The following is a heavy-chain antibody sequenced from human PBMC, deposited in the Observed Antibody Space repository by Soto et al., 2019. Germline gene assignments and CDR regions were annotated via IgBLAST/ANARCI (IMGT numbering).Heavy chain of an antibody. J-gene: IGHJ5*01. D-gene: IGHD3-9*01. CDR2: NYWHNQK. CDR3: ARRLIDDTISTPFDA. CDR1: GFSLITNGVA. V-gene: IGHV2-5*01. Sequence: GSGPTLVNPTPTLPLTCTFSGFSLITNGVAVGWIRQPPGKALETLATNYWHNQKLYSPSLKSRLTITKDTPQNQLDLTPTNLDAVDTATYYCARRLIDDTISTPFDAWGHGTLVTVSS.